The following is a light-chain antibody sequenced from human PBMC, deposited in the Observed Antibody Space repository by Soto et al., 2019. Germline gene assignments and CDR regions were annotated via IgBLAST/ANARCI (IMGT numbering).Light chain of an antibody. CDR3: RSYTSSSTLEGGVV. Sequence: SALTQPASVSGSPGQSITISCTGTSSDVGGYTYVSWYQQHPGKAPKLMIYDVSNRPSGVSNRFSGSKSGNTASLTISGLQAEDEADYYCRSYTSSSTLEGGVVFGAGTKLT. J-gene: IGLJ2*01. V-gene: IGLV2-14*01. CDR1: SSDVGGYTY. CDR2: DVS.